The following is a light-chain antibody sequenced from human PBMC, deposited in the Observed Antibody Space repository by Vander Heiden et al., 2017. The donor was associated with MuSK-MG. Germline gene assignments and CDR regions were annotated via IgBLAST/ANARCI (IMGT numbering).Light chain of an antibody. J-gene: IGKJ1*01. Sequence: DIQMTQSPPSLSASVGDRVTITCRASQTIRDYLNWYQQKPGKAPKLLIYAASSLQSGVPSRFSGGGSGTDFTLTINSRQPEDFATYYCQQTYSTPPWAFGQGTKVELK. CDR2: AAS. CDR1: QTIRDY. V-gene: IGKV1-39*01. CDR3: QQTYSTPPWA.